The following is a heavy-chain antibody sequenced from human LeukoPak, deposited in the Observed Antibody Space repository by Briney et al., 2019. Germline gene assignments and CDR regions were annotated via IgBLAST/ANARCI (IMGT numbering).Heavy chain of an antibody. CDR1: GFTFSSYS. J-gene: IGHJ4*02. D-gene: IGHD2-2*01. Sequence: GGSLRLSCAASGFTFSSYSMNWVRQAPGKGLEWVSSISSSSSYIYYADSVKGRFTISRDNAKNSLYLQMNSLRAEDTAVYYCARAKIVVVPAARAKYYFDYWGQGTLVTASS. CDR2: ISSSSSYI. V-gene: IGHV3-21*01. CDR3: ARAKIVVVPAARAKYYFDY.